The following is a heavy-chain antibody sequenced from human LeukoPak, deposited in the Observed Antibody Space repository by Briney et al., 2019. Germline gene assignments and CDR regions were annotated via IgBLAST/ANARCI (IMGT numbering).Heavy chain of an antibody. V-gene: IGHV3-23*01. CDR2: ISGSGGST. J-gene: IGHJ4*02. D-gene: IGHD6-19*01. CDR1: GFTFSSYA. Sequence: SGGSLRLSCAASGFTFSSYAMSWVRQAPGNGLEWVSAISGSGGSTYYADSVKGRFTISRDNSKNTLYLQMNSLRAEDTAVYYCAKDLGIAVAGTVDYWGQGTLVTVSS. CDR3: AKDLGIAVAGTVDY.